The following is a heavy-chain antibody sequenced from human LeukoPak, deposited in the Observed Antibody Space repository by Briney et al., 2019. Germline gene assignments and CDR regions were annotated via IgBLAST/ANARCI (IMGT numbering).Heavy chain of an antibody. CDR1: GYSLTELS. Sequence: ASVKVSCKVSGYSLTELSMHWVRQAHGKGLEWMGGFDAEDGETIYAQKLQGRVTMTTDTSTSTAYMELRSLRSDDTAVYYCARLPGYSSGWYFDYWGQGTLVTVSS. D-gene: IGHD6-19*01. V-gene: IGHV1-24*01. CDR3: ARLPGYSSGWYFDY. J-gene: IGHJ4*02. CDR2: FDAEDGET.